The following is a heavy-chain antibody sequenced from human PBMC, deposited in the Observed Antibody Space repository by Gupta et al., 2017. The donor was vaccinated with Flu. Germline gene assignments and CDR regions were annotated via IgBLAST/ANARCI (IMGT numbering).Heavy chain of an antibody. CDR2: INWDSGSI. CDR3: AKEYCSRSGCPKKWLDP. J-gene: IGHJ5*02. V-gene: IGHV3-9*01. Sequence: EVQLVESGGGLVQPGRSLRLSCVGSGFTFDAYAMHWVRQAPGKGLEWVSGINWDSGSIGYGDSVKGRFTISRDNAKNSLYLEMNSLRDEDKALYYCAKEYCSRSGCPKKWLDPWGQGTLVTVAS. CDR1: GFTFDAYA. D-gene: IGHD2-2*01.